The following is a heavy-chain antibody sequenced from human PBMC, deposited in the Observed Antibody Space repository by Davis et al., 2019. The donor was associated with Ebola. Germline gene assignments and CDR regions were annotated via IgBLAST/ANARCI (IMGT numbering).Heavy chain of an antibody. V-gene: IGHV4-34*01. CDR2: INHSGST. D-gene: IGHD1-26*01. Sequence: PSETLSLTCAVYGGSFSGYYWSWIRQPPGKGLEWIGEINHSGSTNYNPSLKSRVTISVDTSKNQFSLKLSSVTAADTAVYYCAGSGTEGPFDYWGQGTLVTVSS. CDR3: AGSGTEGPFDY. CDR1: GGSFSGYY. J-gene: IGHJ4*02.